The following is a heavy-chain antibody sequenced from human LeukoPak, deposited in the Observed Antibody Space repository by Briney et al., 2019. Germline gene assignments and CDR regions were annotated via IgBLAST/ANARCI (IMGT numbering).Heavy chain of an antibody. J-gene: IGHJ5*02. CDR2: IYYSGST. V-gene: IGHV4-31*03. D-gene: IGHD6-6*01. CDR1: GGSISSGGDY. Sequence: SQTLSLTCTVSGGSISSGGDYWSWIRQHPGKGLEWIGYIYYSGSTYYNPSLKSRVTISVDTSKNQFSLKLSSVTAADTAVYYCARAAGSIAAPWGQGTLVTVSS. CDR3: ARAAGSIAAP.